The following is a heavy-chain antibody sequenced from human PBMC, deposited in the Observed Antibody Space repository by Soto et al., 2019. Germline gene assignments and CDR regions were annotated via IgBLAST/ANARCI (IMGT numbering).Heavy chain of an antibody. J-gene: IGHJ4*02. CDR3: ARTTAVPNTLRSRYYFDY. D-gene: IGHD4-17*01. CDR2: IYYSGTT. Sequence: KPSETLSLTCPVSCASVSDKTFYWSWLRQSPGKGLEWIGYIYYSGTTNYNPSLKGRFTISVDTSKNQFSLRLNSVTAADTALYYCARTTAVPNTLRSRYYFDYWGQGMLVTVSS. CDR1: CASVSDKTFY. V-gene: IGHV4-61*01.